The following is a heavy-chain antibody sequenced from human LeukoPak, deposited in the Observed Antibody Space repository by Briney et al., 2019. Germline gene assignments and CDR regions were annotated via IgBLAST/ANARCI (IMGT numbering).Heavy chain of an antibody. J-gene: IGHJ4*02. V-gene: IGHV4-39*01. CDR2: IYDSGST. Sequence: SETLSLTCTVSGASISGSGSYWGWIRQPPGKGLEWIGNIYDSGSTYYNASLQSRVTISIDTSKNQFSLRLSSVTAADTAMYYCAKSGGYGLIDYWGQGTLVTVSS. D-gene: IGHD1-26*01. CDR1: GASISGSGSY. CDR3: AKSGGYGLIDY.